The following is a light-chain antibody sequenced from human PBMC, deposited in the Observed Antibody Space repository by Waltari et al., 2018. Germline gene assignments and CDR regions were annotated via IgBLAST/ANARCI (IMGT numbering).Light chain of an antibody. CDR1: NIGSKS. J-gene: IGLJ2*01. V-gene: IGLV3-21*04. CDR3: LVWHSTTDHHGV. CDR2: YDS. Sequence: SYVVTQSPSVSVAPGETARITCGGDNIGSKSVHLYQPRPGQAPVMVISYDSDRPSGRPERFSGSNSGNTATLTSSWVEADDEADYYCLVWHSTTDHHGVFGGGTKLTVL.